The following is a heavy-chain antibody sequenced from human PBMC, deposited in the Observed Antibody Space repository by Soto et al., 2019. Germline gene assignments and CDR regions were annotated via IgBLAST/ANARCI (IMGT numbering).Heavy chain of an antibody. D-gene: IGHD3-3*01. J-gene: IGHJ6*02. CDR1: GFTFSSYG. V-gene: IGHV3-30*18. CDR2: ISYDGSNK. Sequence: LRLSCAASGFTFSSYGMHWVRQAPGKGLEWVAVISYDGSNKYYADSVKGRFTISRDNSKNTLYLQMNSLRAEDTAVYYCAKVGDDFWSGYNYYGMDVWGQGTTVTVSS. CDR3: AKVGDDFWSGYNYYGMDV.